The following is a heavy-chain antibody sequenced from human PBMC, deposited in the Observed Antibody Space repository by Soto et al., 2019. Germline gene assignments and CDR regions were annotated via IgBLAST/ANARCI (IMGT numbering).Heavy chain of an antibody. V-gene: IGHV3-23*01. CDR3: AKDASSGITSFDL. J-gene: IGHJ2*01. D-gene: IGHD3-3*01. CDR2: ISGSGGST. CDR1: GFTFSSYA. Sequence: GGSLRLSCAASGFTFSSYAMSWVRQAPGKGLEWVSAISGSGGSTYYADSVKGRFAISRDNSKNTLYLQMNSLRAEDTALYYCAKDASSGITSFDLWGRGTLVTVSS.